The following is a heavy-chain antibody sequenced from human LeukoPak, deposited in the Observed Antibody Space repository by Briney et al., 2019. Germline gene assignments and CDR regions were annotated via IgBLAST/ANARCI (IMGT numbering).Heavy chain of an antibody. CDR2: ISSISSYI. D-gene: IGHD1-26*01. Sequence: GGSLRLSCAASGFTFSSYWMSWVRQAPGKGLEWVSSISSISSYIYYADPVKGRFTISRDNAKNSLYLQMNSLRAEDTAIYYCARDPYSGSYVADLYYYYMDVWGKGTTVTISS. CDR3: ARDPYSGSYVADLYYYYMDV. CDR1: GFTFSSYW. V-gene: IGHV3-21*01. J-gene: IGHJ6*03.